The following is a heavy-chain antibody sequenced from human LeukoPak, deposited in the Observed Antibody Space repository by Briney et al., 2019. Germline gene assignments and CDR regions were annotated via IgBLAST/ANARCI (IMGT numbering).Heavy chain of an antibody. CDR3: ARDAGHQLSRRNYYAMDV. V-gene: IGHV4-39*07. D-gene: IGHD1-1*01. CDR2: MYYRGST. CDR1: GGSISSSSYY. Sequence: SETLSLTCSVSGGSISSSSYYWGWVRQPPGKGLEWIGSMYYRGSTYYNPSLKSRVTISVDTSKNQFSLKLSSVTAADTAVYYCARDAGHQLSRRNYYAMDVWGQGATVTVSS. J-gene: IGHJ6*02.